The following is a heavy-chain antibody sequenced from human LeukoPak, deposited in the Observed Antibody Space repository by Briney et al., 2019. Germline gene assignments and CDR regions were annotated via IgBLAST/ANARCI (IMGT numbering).Heavy chain of an antibody. Sequence: GGSLGLSCAASGFTFSSYWMSWVRQAPGKGLEWVANIKQDGSEKYYVDPVKGRFTISRDNAKNSLYLQMNSLRAEDTAVYYCARYSMGAAVAHADYWGQGTLVTVSS. CDR2: IKQDGSEK. V-gene: IGHV3-7*03. D-gene: IGHD6-19*01. J-gene: IGHJ4*02. CDR3: ARYSMGAAVAHADY. CDR1: GFTFSSYW.